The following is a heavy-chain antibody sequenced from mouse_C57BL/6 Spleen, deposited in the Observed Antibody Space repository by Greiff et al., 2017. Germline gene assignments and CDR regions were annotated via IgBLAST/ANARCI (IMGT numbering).Heavy chain of an antibody. CDR2: IDPANGNT. V-gene: IGHV14-3*01. Sequence: VQLKESVAELVRPGASVKLSCTASGFNIKNTYMHWVKQRPEQGLEWIGRIDPANGNTKYAPKFQGKATITADTSSNTAYLQLSSLTSEDTAIYYCSRDYYYCSRGTYYAMDYWGQGTSVTVSS. CDR3: SRDYYYCSRGTYYAMDY. D-gene: IGHD1-1*01. J-gene: IGHJ4*01. CDR1: GFNIKNTY.